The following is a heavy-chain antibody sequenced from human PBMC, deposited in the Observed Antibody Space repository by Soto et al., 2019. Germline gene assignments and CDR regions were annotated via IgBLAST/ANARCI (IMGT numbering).Heavy chain of an antibody. D-gene: IGHD3-16*01. J-gene: IGHJ5*02. Sequence: ASVKVSCKASGYTFTSYDINCVRQATGQGLEWMGWMNPGSGDTGYAQKFQGRVTMTRDISIATAYMELSSLRSDDTAIYYCARMATFGSLNWFDPWGQGTLVTVSS. V-gene: IGHV1-8*02. CDR3: ARMATFGSLNWFDP. CDR2: MNPGSGDT. CDR1: GYTFTSYD.